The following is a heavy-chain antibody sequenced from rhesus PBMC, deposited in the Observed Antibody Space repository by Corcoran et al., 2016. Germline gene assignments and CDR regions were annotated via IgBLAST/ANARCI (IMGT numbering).Heavy chain of an antibody. Sequence: QVQLQESGPGLLKPSETLSLTCAVSGGSISGGYGWGWIRQPPGKGLEWIGCSYSSSGNTYYNPSLHSRVTISTDTSKNQFSLKLSSVTSADTAVYYCAREFGGYYSGAAFDFWGQGLRVTVSS. V-gene: IGHV4S7*01. CDR3: AREFGGYYSGAAFDF. CDR2: SYSSSGNT. CDR1: GGSISGGYG. D-gene: IGHD3-28*01. J-gene: IGHJ3*01.